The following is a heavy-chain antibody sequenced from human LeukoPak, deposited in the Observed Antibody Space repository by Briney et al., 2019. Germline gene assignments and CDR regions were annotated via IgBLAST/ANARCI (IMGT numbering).Heavy chain of an antibody. D-gene: IGHD6-6*01. CDR3: ALSLGDSSSSLNY. Sequence: GGSLRLSCAASGFTFSSYDMSWVRQAPGKGLEWVSAISGSGGSTYYADSVKGRFTISRDNSKSTLYLQMNSLRAEDTAVYYCALSLGDSSSSLNYWGQGTLVTVSS. CDR2: ISGSGGST. V-gene: IGHV3-23*01. J-gene: IGHJ4*02. CDR1: GFTFSSYD.